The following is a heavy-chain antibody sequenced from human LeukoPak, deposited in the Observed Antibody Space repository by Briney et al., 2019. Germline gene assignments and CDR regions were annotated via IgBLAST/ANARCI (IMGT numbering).Heavy chain of an antibody. CDR3: AKSQSGWYSFDY. V-gene: IGHV3-23*01. J-gene: IGHJ4*02. CDR2: ISGSGGTT. D-gene: IGHD6-19*01. Sequence: GGSLRLSCAASGFTFSNAWMSWVRQAPGKGLEWVSTISGSGGTTYYAGSVKGRFTISRDNSKNTLYLQMNSLRAEDTAVYYCAKSQSGWYSFDYWGQGTLVTVSS. CDR1: GFTFSNAW.